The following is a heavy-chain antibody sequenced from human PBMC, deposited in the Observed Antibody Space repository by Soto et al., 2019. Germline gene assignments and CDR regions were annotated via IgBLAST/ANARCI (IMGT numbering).Heavy chain of an antibody. Sequence: SVKVSCKASGYTFTSYDINWLRQATGQGLEWMGWINAYNGNTNYAQNLQGRLTLTTHTSTTTAYMELRSLRSNDTAIYYCAMVDVYVTPSPQDVWGQGTTVTVSS. J-gene: IGHJ6*02. CDR2: INAYNGNT. V-gene: IGHV1-18*01. D-gene: IGHD3-16*01. CDR3: AMVDVYVTPSPQDV. CDR1: GYTFTSYD.